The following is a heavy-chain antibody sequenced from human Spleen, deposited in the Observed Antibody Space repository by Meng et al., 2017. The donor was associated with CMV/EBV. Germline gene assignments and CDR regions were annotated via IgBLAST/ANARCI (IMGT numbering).Heavy chain of an antibody. CDR2: NNRSGCT. CDR1: GYLGNYF. D-gene: IGHD3-3*01. J-gene: IGHJ5*02. CDR3: ARGRRSSIFGVVSRFDP. V-gene: IGHV4-34*01. Sequence: GYLGNYFYGWIRLPPVKGLEWIGENNRSGCTDYNPSLKSRVTISADTSKNQISLKLNSVTAADTAVYFCARGRRSSIFGVVSRFDPWGQGTLVTVSS.